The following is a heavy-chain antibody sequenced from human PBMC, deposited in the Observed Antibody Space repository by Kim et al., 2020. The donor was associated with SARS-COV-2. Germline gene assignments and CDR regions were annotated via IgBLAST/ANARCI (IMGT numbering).Heavy chain of an antibody. D-gene: IGHD3-16*02. CDR3: AKSSIGATPSYDYVWGSYRL. Sequence: GGSLRLSCAASGFTFSSYAMSWVRQAPGKGLEWVSAISGSGGSTYYADSVKGRFTISRDNSKNTLYLQMNSLRAEDTAVYYCAKSSIGATPSYDYVWGSYRLWGQGTLVTVSS. CDR2: ISGSGGST. V-gene: IGHV3-23*01. CDR1: GFTFSSYA. J-gene: IGHJ4*02.